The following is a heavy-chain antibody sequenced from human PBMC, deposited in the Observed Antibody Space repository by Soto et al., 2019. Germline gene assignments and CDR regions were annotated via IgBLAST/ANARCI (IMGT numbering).Heavy chain of an antibody. J-gene: IGHJ6*02. CDR2: IDPSDSYT. D-gene: IGHD3-3*01. CDR3: AIGYYDFWSGYRGSDGMDV. Sequence: GESLKISCKGSGYSFTSYWISWVRQMPGKGLEWMGRIDPSDSYTNYSPSFQGHVTISADKSISTAYLQWSSLKASDTAMNYCAIGYYDFWSGYRGSDGMDVWGQGTTVTVSS. V-gene: IGHV5-10-1*01. CDR1: GYSFTSYW.